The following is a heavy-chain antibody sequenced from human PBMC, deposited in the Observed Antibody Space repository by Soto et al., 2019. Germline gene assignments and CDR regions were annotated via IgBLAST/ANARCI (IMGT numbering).Heavy chain of an antibody. V-gene: IGHV4-31*03. CDR1: GAYLHIGGYY. CDR2: VYYTGVT. J-gene: IGHJ5*02. D-gene: IGHD2-2*01. Sequence: LSLTCTVSGAYLHIGGYYWAWIRQLPGKGLEWIGYVYYTGVTYYNPSLGSRVNISVDTSKKQFSLQLRSVTAADTAVYYCARDGTSNDNYFDPWGQGILVTVSS. CDR3: ARDGTSNDNYFDP.